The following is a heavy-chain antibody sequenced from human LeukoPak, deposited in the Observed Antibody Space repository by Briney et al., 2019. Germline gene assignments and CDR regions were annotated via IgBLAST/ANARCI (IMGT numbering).Heavy chain of an antibody. CDR2: ISSPSSTI. CDR3: AKVTYGSGTYGAFDS. V-gene: IGHV3-48*01. D-gene: IGHD3-10*01. Sequence: PGGSLRLSCAASGFTFSSYSMNWVRQAPGKGLEWVSYISSPSSTIYYADSVKGRFTISRDNAKSSLYLQMNSLRAEDTAVYYCAKVTYGSGTYGAFDSWGQGTLVTVSS. J-gene: IGHJ4*02. CDR1: GFTFSSYS.